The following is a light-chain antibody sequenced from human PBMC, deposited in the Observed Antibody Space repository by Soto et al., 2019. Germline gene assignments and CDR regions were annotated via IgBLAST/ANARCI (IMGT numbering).Light chain of an antibody. CDR1: SSDVGAYNY. Sequence: QSALTQPASVSGSPGQSITISCTGTSSDVGAYNYVSWYQQHPGKATKLMIYEVSNRPSGVSNRFSGSKSANKASLTISGLQAGDEADYYCSSYTRSSTWLVGGGTKLTVL. J-gene: IGLJ3*02. CDR2: EVS. CDR3: SSYTRSSTWL. V-gene: IGLV2-14*03.